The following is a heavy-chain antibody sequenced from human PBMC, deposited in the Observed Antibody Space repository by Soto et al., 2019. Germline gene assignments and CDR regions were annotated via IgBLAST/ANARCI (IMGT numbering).Heavy chain of an antibody. J-gene: IGHJ6*02. Sequence: QVQLVQSGAEVKKPGSSVKVSCKASGGTFSGYAINWVRQAPGQGLEWMGGIIRIFGTPDYAQRCQGRVTITEDESTSTAYMELSSLRSEDTAVYYCARQGSNEYYYYGMDVWGQGTTVTVSS. V-gene: IGHV1-69*12. CDR1: GGTFSGYA. CDR3: ARQGSNEYYYYGMDV. D-gene: IGHD3-10*01. CDR2: IIRIFGTP.